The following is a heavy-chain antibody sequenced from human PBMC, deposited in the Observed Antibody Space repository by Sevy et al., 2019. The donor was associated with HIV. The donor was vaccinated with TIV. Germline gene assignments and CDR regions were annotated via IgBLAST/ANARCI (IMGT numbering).Heavy chain of an antibody. CDR2: IYSGGST. D-gene: IGHD2-2*01. CDR3: ASGLYCSSTSCPHHDAFDI. V-gene: IGHV3-53*01. CDR1: GFTVSSNY. J-gene: IGHJ3*02. Sequence: GGSLRLSCAASGFTVSSNYMSWVRQAPGKGLEWVSLIYSGGSTYYADSVKGRFTISTDNSKNTLYLQMNSLRAEDTAVYYCASGLYCSSTSCPHHDAFDIWGQGTMVTVSS.